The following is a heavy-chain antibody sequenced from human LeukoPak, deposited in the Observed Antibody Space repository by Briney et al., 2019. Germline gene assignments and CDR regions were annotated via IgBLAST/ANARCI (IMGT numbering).Heavy chain of an antibody. CDR3: ARDHSGSYSYFQH. D-gene: IGHD1-26*01. J-gene: IGHJ1*01. Sequence: GGSLRLSCAASGFTFSSYGMHWVRQAPGKGLEWVAVIWYDGSNKYYADSVKGRFTISRDNSKNTLYLQMNSLRAEDTAVYYCARDHSGSYSYFQHWGQGTLSPSPQ. CDR2: IWYDGSNK. CDR1: GFTFSSYG. V-gene: IGHV3-33*01.